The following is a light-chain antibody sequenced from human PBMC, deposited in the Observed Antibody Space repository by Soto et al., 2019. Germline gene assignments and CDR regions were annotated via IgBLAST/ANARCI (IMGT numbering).Light chain of an antibody. CDR3: TSYTGSRTVR. Sequence: QSALTQPASVSESPGQSITISCTGTSSDVGGYNYVSWYQQHPGKPPKLMIYDVSNRPSGVSNRFSGSKSGNTASLTISGLQAEDEADYYCTSYTGSRTVRFGGGTKLTVL. CDR1: SSDVGGYNY. CDR2: DVS. V-gene: IGLV2-14*01. J-gene: IGLJ2*01.